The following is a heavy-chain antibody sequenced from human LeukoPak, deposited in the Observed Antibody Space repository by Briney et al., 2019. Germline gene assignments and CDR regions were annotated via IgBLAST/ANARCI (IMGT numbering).Heavy chain of an antibody. CDR2: MNPNSGNT. CDR3: ARSNYDFWSGYESTAQNWFDP. CDR1: GYTFTSYD. J-gene: IGHJ5*02. V-gene: IGHV1-8*01. D-gene: IGHD3-3*01. Sequence: ASVKVSCKASGYTFTSYDINWVRQATGQGLEWMGWMNPNSGNTGYAQKFQGRVTMTRNTSISTAYMELSSLRSDDTAVYYCARSNYDFWSGYESTAQNWFDPWGQGILVTVSS.